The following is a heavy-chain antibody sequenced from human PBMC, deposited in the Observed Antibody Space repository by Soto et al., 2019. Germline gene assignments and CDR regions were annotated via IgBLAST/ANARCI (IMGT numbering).Heavy chain of an antibody. V-gene: IGHV2-5*02. J-gene: IGHJ4*02. CDR1: GFSLSTIGVC. CDR3: AHRVPGSATGWDTGIFDY. Sequence: GPTLVNPTHTLTLPCTFSGFSLSTIGVCFRFMLQSPGKALEWLAFIYWDDDKRYNPSLKSRLTITKVTSQNLVVLIMTNMDSVDTGTYFCAHRVPGSATGWDTGIFDYWGQGTMVTV. D-gene: IGHD6-19*01. CDR2: IYWDDDK.